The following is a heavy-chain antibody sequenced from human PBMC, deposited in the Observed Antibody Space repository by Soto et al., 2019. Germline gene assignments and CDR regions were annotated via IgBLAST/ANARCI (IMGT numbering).Heavy chain of an antibody. CDR2: IYHSGST. CDR1: GGSISRGGYS. V-gene: IGHV4-30-2*01. J-gene: IGHJ4*02. Sequence: TSETLSLTCAVSGGSISRGGYSWSWIRQPPGKGLEWIGYIYHSGSTYYNPSLKSRVTISIDRSKNQFSLKLSSVTAADTAVYYCARVRVGVPDYWGQGTLVTVSS. D-gene: IGHD1-26*01. CDR3: ARVRVGVPDY.